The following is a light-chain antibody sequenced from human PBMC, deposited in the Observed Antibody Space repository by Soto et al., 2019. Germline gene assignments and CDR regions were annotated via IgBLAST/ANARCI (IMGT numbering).Light chain of an antibody. J-gene: IGKJ1*01. CDR3: QQSFSTLWT. CDR1: QSITNY. CDR2: AGS. Sequence: DIQLTQSPSSLSASVCDRVMIACRASQSITNYLNWYQQKPGKAPTLLIYAGSILQSGVPSRFSGSGSGTDFTLTITSLQPGDFATYYCQQSFSTLWTFGQGTKVDVK. V-gene: IGKV1-39*01.